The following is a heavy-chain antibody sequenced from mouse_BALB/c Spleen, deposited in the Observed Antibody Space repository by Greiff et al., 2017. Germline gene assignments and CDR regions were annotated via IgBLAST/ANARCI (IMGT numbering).Heavy chain of an antibody. CDR2: IDPANGNT. D-gene: IGHD1-1*01. CDR1: GFNIKDTY. CDR3: AYYYGSSYDAMDY. V-gene: IGHV14-3*02. Sequence: VQLQQPGAELVKPGASVKLSCTASGFNIKDTYMHWVKQRPEQGLEWIGRIDPANGNTKYDPKFQGKATITADTSSNTAYLQLSSLTSEDTAVYYCAYYYGSSYDAMDYWGQGTSVTVSS. J-gene: IGHJ4*01.